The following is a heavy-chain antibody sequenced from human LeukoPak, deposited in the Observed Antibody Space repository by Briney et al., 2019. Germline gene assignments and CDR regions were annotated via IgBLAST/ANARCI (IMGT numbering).Heavy chain of an antibody. D-gene: IGHD5-12*01. J-gene: IGHJ5*02. CDR2: TIPILETT. CDR3: ARGFVDIVATTWSLSWFDP. CDR1: GGTFGGYA. V-gene: IGHV1-69*10. Sequence: SVKVSCKASGGTFGGYAISWVRQAPGQGLEWMGGTIPILETTTYAQKFQGRVTITADKSTSTAYMELSSLRSEDTAMYYCARGFVDIVATTWSLSWFDPWGQGTLVTVSS.